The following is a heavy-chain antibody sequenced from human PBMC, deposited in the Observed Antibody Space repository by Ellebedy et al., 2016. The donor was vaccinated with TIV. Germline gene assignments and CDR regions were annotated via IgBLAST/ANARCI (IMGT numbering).Heavy chain of an antibody. CDR1: GGSIGSGGYS. J-gene: IGHJ3*01. V-gene: IGHV4-30-2*01. CDR3: ARRLAAGDLGAFDV. Sequence: LRLSCAVSGGSIGSGGYSWTWVRQPPGKGLEWIGYIFHSGSPYYHPSLKSRLSISVDRSKNHFSLSLSSVTAADTAVYYCARRLAAGDLGAFDVWGQGTMVPVSS. CDR2: IFHSGSP. D-gene: IGHD6-25*01.